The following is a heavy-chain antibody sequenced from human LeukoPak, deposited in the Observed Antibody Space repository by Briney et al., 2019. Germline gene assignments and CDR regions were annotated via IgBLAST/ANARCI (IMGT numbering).Heavy chain of an antibody. Sequence: GGSLRLSCAASGFTFSSYAMSWVRQAPGKGLEWVSAISGSGGSTNYGDSLKGRFTLSRDNSNTTLSLQMNRLSAEDTDAYYYAKDRLPFYDRRGRGGFDYWGQGTLVTVSS. CDR3: AKDRLPFYDRRGRGGFDY. D-gene: IGHD3-22*01. CDR1: GFTFSSYA. J-gene: IGHJ4*02. CDR2: ISGSGGST. V-gene: IGHV3-23*01.